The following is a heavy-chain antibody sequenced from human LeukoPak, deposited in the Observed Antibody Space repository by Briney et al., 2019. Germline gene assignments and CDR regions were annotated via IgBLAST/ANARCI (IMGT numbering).Heavy chain of an antibody. D-gene: IGHD3-10*01. CDR1: GFTFSDYY. V-gene: IGHV3-11*01. Sequence: GGSLRLSCAASGFTFSDYYMSWIRQAPGKGLEWVSYISSSGSTIYYADSVKGRFTISRDNAKNSLYLQMSSLRAEDTAVYYCARDLELGWFDPWGQGTLVTVSS. CDR3: ARDLELGWFDP. CDR2: ISSSGSTI. J-gene: IGHJ5*02.